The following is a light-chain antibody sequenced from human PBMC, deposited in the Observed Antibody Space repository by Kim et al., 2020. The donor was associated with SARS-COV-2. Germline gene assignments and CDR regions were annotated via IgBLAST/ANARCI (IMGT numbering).Light chain of an antibody. CDR3: QQYNDWPPAYT. Sequence: SPGDTTTLSCRASQSVNNNLAWYQQKPGQAPRLLISGASTRATGIPARFSGSGSGTEFTLTISSLQSEDFAVYYCQQYNDWPPAYTFGQGTKLEI. CDR1: QSVNNN. CDR2: GAS. J-gene: IGKJ2*01. V-gene: IGKV3-15*01.